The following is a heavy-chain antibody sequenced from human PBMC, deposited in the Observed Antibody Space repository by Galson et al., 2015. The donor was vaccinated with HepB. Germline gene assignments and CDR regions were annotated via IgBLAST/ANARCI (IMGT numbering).Heavy chain of an antibody. CDR1: GDSVSSNSAA. D-gene: IGHD6-19*01. CDR2: TYYRSKWYN. V-gene: IGHV6-1*01. Sequence: CAISGDSVSSNSAAWNWIRQSPSRGLEWLGRTYYRSKWYNDYAVSVKSRITINPDTSKNQFSLQLNSVTPEDTAVYYCARDQFLIAVAGRVGYYFDYWGQGTLVTVSS. CDR3: ARDQFLIAVAGRVGYYFDY. J-gene: IGHJ4*02.